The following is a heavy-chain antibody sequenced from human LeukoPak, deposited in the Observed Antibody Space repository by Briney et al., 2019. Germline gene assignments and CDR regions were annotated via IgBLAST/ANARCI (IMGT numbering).Heavy chain of an antibody. Sequence: GGSLRLSCAASGFSFKNYWMTWVRQAPGRGLEWVAKIKQDGSEKDYVDSVKGRFTISRDNVKNSLYLQMNSLRADDTAVYYCAAYQSLGFWGQGTLVTVSS. D-gene: IGHD2-2*01. V-gene: IGHV3-7*01. J-gene: IGHJ4*02. CDR2: IKQDGSEK. CDR3: AAYQSLGF. CDR1: GFSFKNYW.